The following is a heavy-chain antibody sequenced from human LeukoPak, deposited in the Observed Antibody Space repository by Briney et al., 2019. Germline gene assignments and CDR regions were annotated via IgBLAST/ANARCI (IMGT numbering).Heavy chain of an antibody. Sequence: GGSLRLSCAASGFTFSSYGMHWVRQAPGKGLEWVANIKQDGSEKYYVDSVKGRFTISRDNAKNSLDLQMNSLRAEDTAVYYCARDWMVGVTFEIQGPVDYWGQGTLVTVSS. CDR2: IKQDGSEK. J-gene: IGHJ4*02. V-gene: IGHV3-7*01. CDR1: GFTFSSYG. D-gene: IGHD1-26*01. CDR3: ARDWMVGVTFEIQGPVDY.